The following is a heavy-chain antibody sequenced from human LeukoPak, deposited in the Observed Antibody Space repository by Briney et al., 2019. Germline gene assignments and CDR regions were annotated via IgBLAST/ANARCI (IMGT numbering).Heavy chain of an antibody. Sequence: SETLSLTCAVYGGSFSGYYWSWIRQPPGKGLEWIGEINHSGSTNYNPSLKSRDTISVDTSKNQFSLKLSSVTAADTAVYYCARGGRVYYDFWSGYVTPGFDYWGQGTLVTVSS. CDR1: GGSFSGYY. D-gene: IGHD3-3*01. CDR2: INHSGST. CDR3: ARGGRVYYDFWSGYVTPGFDY. J-gene: IGHJ4*02. V-gene: IGHV4-34*01.